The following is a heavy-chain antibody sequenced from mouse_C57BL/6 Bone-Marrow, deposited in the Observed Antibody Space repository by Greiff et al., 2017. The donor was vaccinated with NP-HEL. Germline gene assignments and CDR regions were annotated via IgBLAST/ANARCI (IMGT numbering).Heavy chain of an antibody. J-gene: IGHJ4*01. CDR3: ARRGWLPSYYAMDY. V-gene: IGHV3-6*01. D-gene: IGHD2-2*01. CDR2: ISYDGSN. Sequence: ESGPGLVKPSQSLSLTCSVTGYSITSGYYWNWIRQFPGNKLEWMGYISYDGSNNYNPSLKNRISITRDTSKNQFFLKLNSVTTEDTATYYCARRGWLPSYYAMDYWGQGTSVTVSS. CDR1: GYSITSGYY.